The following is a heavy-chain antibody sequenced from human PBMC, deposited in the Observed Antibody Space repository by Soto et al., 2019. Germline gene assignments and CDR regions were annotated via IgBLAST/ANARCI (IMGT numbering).Heavy chain of an antibody. J-gene: IGHJ4*02. D-gene: IGHD2-8*01. V-gene: IGHV1-46*01. CDR1: GYTFSRYY. CDR3: ARGVVVKVYEMVGPDN. Sequence: QVQLVQSGAEVKKPGASVKVSCRTSGYTFSRYYMHWVRQAPGQGLEWMGIINPSSGSPNYAQKFLGRLTVTRDKSTSTVYMEMNCLTSEETAMYYCARGVVVKVYEMVGPDNWGQGTLVTVSS. CDR2: INPSSGSP.